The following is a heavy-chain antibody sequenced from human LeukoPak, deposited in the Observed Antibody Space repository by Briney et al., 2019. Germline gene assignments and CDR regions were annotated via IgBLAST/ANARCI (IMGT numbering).Heavy chain of an antibody. V-gene: IGHV1-2*02. CDR1: GYTFTCYY. J-gene: IGHJ5*02. CDR2: INPNSGGT. CDR3: ARDHWWVRGVPAGWFDP. D-gene: IGHD3-10*01. Sequence: ASVKVSCKASGYTFTCYYMHWVRQAPGQGLEWMGWINPNSGGTNYAQKFQGRVTMTRDTSISTAYMELSRLRSDDTAVYYCARDHWWVRGVPAGWFDPWGQETLVTVSS.